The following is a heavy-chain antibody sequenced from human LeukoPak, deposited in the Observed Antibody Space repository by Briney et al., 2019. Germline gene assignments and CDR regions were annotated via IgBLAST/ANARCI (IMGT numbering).Heavy chain of an antibody. Sequence: SETLSLTCTVSGGSISTYYWSWIRQSPGRGLEWIGYIHNSGTTNYNPSLKSRVTFSVDTSNNQFSLKLSSVTAADTAVYYCAREGTAGTNLNWFDPWGQGTLVTVSS. CDR1: GGSISTYY. CDR2: IHNSGTT. CDR3: AREGTAGTNLNWFDP. J-gene: IGHJ5*02. D-gene: IGHD1-1*01. V-gene: IGHV4-59*01.